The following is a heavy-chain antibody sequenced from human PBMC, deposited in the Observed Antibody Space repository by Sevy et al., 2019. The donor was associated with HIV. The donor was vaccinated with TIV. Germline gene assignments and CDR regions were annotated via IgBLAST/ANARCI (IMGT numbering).Heavy chain of an antibody. J-gene: IGHJ4*02. CDR3: TTSPRPNLADY. CDR1: GFSVSSNF. CDR2: IYRGGET. Sequence: GGSLRLSCAASGFSVSSNFMSWVRQAPGRGLEWVSIIYRGGETYYAESVKGRFTISRDSSRNTVFLQMNSLRAEDTAIYFCTTSPRPNLADYWGQGTLVTVSS. V-gene: IGHV3-53*01. D-gene: IGHD1-1*01.